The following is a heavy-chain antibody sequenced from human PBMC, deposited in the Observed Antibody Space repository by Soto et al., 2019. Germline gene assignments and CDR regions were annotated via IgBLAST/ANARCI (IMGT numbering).Heavy chain of an antibody. CDR2: ISGSGDST. Sequence: EVQLLESGGGLVQPGGSLRLSCAASGFTFSSYAMRWVRQAPVKGLEWVSAISGSGDSTYYADSVKGRFTISRDNSKNTLYLHMNTLRAEDTAVYYCARRGSGSYSDYWGQGTLVTVSS. D-gene: IGHD1-26*01. V-gene: IGHV3-23*01. J-gene: IGHJ4*02. CDR1: GFTFSSYA. CDR3: ARRGSGSYSDY.